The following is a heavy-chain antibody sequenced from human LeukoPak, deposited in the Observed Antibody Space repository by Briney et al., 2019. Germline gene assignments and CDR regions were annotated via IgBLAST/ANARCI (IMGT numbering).Heavy chain of an antibody. CDR2: INPNSGGT. CDR3: VREDDTGRYMGDDAFDI. V-gene: IGHV1-2*02. Sequence: ASVKVSCKASGYTFTGYYMHWVRQAPGQGLEWMGWINPNSGGTNYAQKFQGRVTMTRDTSISTAYMELSRLRSDDTAVYYCVREDDTGRYMGDDAFDIWGQGTMVTVSS. J-gene: IGHJ3*02. D-gene: IGHD1-26*01. CDR1: GYTFTGYY.